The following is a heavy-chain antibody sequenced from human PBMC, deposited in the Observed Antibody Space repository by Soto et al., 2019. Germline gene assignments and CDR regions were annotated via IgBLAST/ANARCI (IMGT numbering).Heavy chain of an antibody. CDR2: MNPNSGNT. V-gene: IGHV1-8*01. D-gene: IGHD3-10*01. Sequence: ASVKVSCKASGYTFTSYDINWVRQATGQGLEWMGWMNPNSGNTGYAQKFQGRVTMTRNTSISTAYMELSSLRSEDTAVYYCARGGYYGSGRGYYYMDVWGKGTTVTVSS. CDR3: ARGGYYGSGRGYYYMDV. CDR1: GYTFTSYD. J-gene: IGHJ6*03.